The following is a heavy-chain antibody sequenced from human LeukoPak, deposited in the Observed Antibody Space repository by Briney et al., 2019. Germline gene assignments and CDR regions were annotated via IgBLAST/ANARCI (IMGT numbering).Heavy chain of an antibody. J-gene: IGHJ3*02. CDR1: GXTFSNAW. Sequence: PGGSLRLSCTVSGXTFSNAWMTWVRQAPGKGLEWVGRIESKTDGGTTDYAAPVKGRFTISRDDSKNTLFLQMNSLKTEDTAVYYCTTDLSSGGDAFDIWGQGTMVTVSS. V-gene: IGHV3-15*04. CDR3: TTDLSSGGDAFDI. D-gene: IGHD6-19*01. CDR2: IESKTDGGTT.